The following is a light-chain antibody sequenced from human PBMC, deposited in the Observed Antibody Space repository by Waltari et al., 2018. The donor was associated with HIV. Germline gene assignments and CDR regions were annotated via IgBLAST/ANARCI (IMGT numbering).Light chain of an antibody. CDR3: CSYASSGTFVV. CDR1: TTDVSSSKL. J-gene: IGLJ2*01. V-gene: IGLV2-23*02. CDR2: EVD. Sequence: QSALTQPASVSGSPGQSITISCTSITTDVSSSKLVSWYQHHPGKAPKLMIFEVDKRPSGVSNRFSGSKSGNTASLTISWLQAEDEADYYCCSYASSGTFVVFGGGTNLTVL.